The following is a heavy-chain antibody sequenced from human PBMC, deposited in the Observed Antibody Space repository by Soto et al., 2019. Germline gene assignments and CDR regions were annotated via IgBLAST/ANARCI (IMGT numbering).Heavy chain of an antibody. CDR3: VRVFGSIDY. CDR1: GYTFTTYD. J-gene: IGHJ4*02. CDR2: MNPQSGYT. Sequence: QVQLVQSGAEVKKPGASVKVSCKASGYTFTTYDINWVRQATGQRLEWVGWMNPQSGYTGFAQKFQGRVSMTSDTSINTAYMELSSLRSEDTAVYYCVRVFGSIDYWGQGTLVTVSS. D-gene: IGHD3-10*02. V-gene: IGHV1-8*01.